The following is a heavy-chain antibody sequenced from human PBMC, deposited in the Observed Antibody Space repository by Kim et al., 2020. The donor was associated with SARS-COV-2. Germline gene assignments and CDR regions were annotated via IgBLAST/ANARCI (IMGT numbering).Heavy chain of an antibody. CDR1: GGSISSYY. CDR2: IYYSGST. D-gene: IGHD3-22*01. V-gene: IGHV4-59*01. Sequence: SETLSLTCTVSGGSISSYYWSWIRQPPGKGLEWIGYIYYSGSTNYNPSLKSRVTISVDTSKNQFSLKLSSVTAADTAVYYCARTLDYYDSSGYYYYYYGMTSGAKGPRSPSP. J-gene: IGHJ6*02. CDR3: ARTLDYYDSSGYYYYYYGMTS.